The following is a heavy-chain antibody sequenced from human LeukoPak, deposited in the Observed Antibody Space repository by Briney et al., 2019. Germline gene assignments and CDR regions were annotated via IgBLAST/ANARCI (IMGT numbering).Heavy chain of an antibody. D-gene: IGHD3-10*01. CDR2: IYHSGST. V-gene: IGHV4-30-2*01. CDR1: GGSISSGGYS. Sequence: PSGTLSLTCAVSGGSISSGGYSWSWIRQPPGKGLEWIGYIYHSGSTYYNPSLKSRVTISVDRSKNQFSLKLSSVTAADTAVYYCARADYYGSGSYYPSFDYWGQGTLVTVSS. J-gene: IGHJ4*02. CDR3: ARADYYGSGSYYPSFDY.